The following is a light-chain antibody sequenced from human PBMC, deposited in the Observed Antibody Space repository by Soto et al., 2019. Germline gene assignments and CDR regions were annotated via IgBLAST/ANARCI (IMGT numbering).Light chain of an antibody. Sequence: EILLTQFPGTLSLSPGERATLSCRASQSVSNNYLAWYQQKPGQAPRLLIYGASNRATGIPDRFSGSGSGTDFTLTISRLEPEDSAVYYCQQYGSSGTFGQGTKVDIK. CDR2: GAS. CDR3: QQYGSSGT. J-gene: IGKJ1*01. V-gene: IGKV3-20*01. CDR1: QSVSNNY.